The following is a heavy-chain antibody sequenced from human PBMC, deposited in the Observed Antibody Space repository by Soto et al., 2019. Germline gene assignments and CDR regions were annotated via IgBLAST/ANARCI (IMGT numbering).Heavy chain of an antibody. CDR3: AKDDGYYYYGMDV. Sequence: GGSLRLSCAASGFTFSSYGMHWVRQAPGKGLEGVAVISYDGSNKYYADSVKGRFTISRDNSKNTLYLQMNSLRAEDTAVYYCAKDDGYYYYGMDVWGQGTTVTVSS. CDR2: ISYDGSNK. J-gene: IGHJ6*02. V-gene: IGHV3-30*18. CDR1: GFTFSSYG.